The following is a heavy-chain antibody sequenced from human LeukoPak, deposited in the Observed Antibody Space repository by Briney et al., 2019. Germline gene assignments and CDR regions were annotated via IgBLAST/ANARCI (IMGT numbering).Heavy chain of an antibody. CDR2: INHSGST. V-gene: IGHV4-34*01. Sequence: SETLSLTCAVYGGSFSGYYWSWIRQPPGKGLEWIGEINHSGSTNYNPSLKSRVTISVDTSKNQFSLKLSSVTAADTAVYYCARGRRLNGIAAAGTRGDYWGQGTLVTVSS. CDR1: GGSFSGYY. CDR3: ARGRRLNGIAAAGTRGDY. D-gene: IGHD6-13*01. J-gene: IGHJ4*02.